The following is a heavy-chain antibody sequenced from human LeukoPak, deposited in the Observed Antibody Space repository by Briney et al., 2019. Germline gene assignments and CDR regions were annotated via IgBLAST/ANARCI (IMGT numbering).Heavy chain of an antibody. D-gene: IGHD2-15*01. CDR2: ISAYNGNT. Sequence: ASVKVSCKASGYTFTSYGISWVRQAPGQGLEWMGWISAYNGNTNYAQKLQGRVTMTTDTSTSTAYMELRSLRSDDTAMYYCATDSAQHYYGMDVWGQGTTVTVSS. CDR1: GYTFTSYG. CDR3: ATDSAQHYYGMDV. V-gene: IGHV1-18*01. J-gene: IGHJ6*02.